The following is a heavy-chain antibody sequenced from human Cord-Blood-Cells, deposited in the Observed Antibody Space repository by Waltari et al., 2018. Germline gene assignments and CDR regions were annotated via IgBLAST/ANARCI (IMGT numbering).Heavy chain of an antibody. Sequence: EVQLVESGGVVVQPGGSLRLSCAASGFTFDDYAMHWVRQAPGKGLEWVSLISWDGGSTYYADSVKGRFTISRDNSKNSLYLQMNSLRAEDTALYYCAILPRIAVAGTDYYYYMDVWGKGTTVTVSS. CDR2: ISWDGGST. CDR1: GFTFDDYA. J-gene: IGHJ6*03. V-gene: IGHV3-43D*03. D-gene: IGHD6-19*01. CDR3: AILPRIAVAGTDYYYYMDV.